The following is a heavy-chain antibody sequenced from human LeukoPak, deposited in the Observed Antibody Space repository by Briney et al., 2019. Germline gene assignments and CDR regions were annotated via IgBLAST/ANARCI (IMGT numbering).Heavy chain of an antibody. CDR2: ISQDGSSI. J-gene: IGHJ4*02. CDR1: GFTFSSCE. D-gene: IGHD3-22*01. Sequence: GGSLRLSCAASGFTFSSCEMNWVRQAPGKGLQWVSYISQDGSSIFYADSVKGRFTISRDNAKNSLYLQMNSLGVEDTAVYYCATISRTVVASFDYWGQGILVTVSS. CDR3: ATISRTVVASFDY. V-gene: IGHV3-48*03.